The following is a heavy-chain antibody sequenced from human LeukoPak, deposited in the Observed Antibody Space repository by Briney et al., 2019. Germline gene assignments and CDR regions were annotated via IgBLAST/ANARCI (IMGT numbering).Heavy chain of an antibody. CDR3: ARGSRELYYFDY. Sequence: SETLSLTCTVTGGSMSNYYWSWIRQPPGKGLEWVGYIYYSGSTKYNPSLKSRVTISVDASKTQFSLKLNSVTAADTAVYYCARGSRELYYFDYWGQGTLVTVSS. D-gene: IGHD1-7*01. CDR1: GGSMSNYY. CDR2: IYYSGST. V-gene: IGHV4-59*01. J-gene: IGHJ4*02.